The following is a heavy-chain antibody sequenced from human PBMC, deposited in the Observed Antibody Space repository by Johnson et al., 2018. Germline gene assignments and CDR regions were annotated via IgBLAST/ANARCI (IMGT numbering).Heavy chain of an antibody. CDR3: ARAPGYCSGGSCYTNYYYYYIDV. Sequence: QVQLQESGPGLVKPSETLSLTCTVSGGSISSYYWTWIRQPPGKGLEWIANIHYSGTTNNNPSLKSRGAISVDTPKKQFSLKLSTVTAADTAVYYCARAPGYCSGGSCYTNYYYYYIDVWGKGTTVTVSS. D-gene: IGHD2-15*01. J-gene: IGHJ6*03. V-gene: IGHV4-59*01. CDR1: GGSISSYY. CDR2: IHYSGTT.